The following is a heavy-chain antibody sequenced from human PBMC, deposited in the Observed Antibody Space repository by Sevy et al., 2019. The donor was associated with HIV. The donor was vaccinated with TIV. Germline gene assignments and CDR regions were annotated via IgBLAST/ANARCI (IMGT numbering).Heavy chain of an antibody. Sequence: GESLKISCAASGFTFSSFAMSWVRQTPGKGLEWVSGLNGSGGRPYYPDSVKGRFTISRDNSKNTLYLQMNSLRAEDTAVYYCAEDTGSGSYLNDAFDIWGQGTMVTVSS. J-gene: IGHJ3*02. CDR2: LNGSGGRP. D-gene: IGHD1-26*01. CDR1: GFTFSSFA. CDR3: AEDTGSGSYLNDAFDI. V-gene: IGHV3-23*01.